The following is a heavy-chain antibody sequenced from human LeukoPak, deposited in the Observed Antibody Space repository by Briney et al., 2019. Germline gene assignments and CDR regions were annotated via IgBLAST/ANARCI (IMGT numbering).Heavy chain of an antibody. CDR2: IKQDGSEK. CDR1: GFAFSRYW. CDR3: ARESVGATVAYFDY. D-gene: IGHD1-26*01. V-gene: IGHV3-7*01. J-gene: IGHJ4*02. Sequence: GGSLRLSCAASGFAFSRYWMSWVRQAPGKGLEWVANIKQDGSEKYYVDSVKGRFTISRDNAKNSLYLQMNSLRAEDTAVYYCARESVGATVAYFDYWGQGTLVTVSS.